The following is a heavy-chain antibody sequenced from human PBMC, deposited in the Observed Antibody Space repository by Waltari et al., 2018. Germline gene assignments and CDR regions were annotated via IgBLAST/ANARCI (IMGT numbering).Heavy chain of an antibody. J-gene: IGHJ4*02. V-gene: IGHV4-39*07. Sequence: QLQLQESGPGLVKPSETLSLTCTVSGGSISSSSYYLGWIRQPPGKGLEWIGSIYYSGSTYYNPSLKSRVTISVDTSKNQFSLKLSSVTAADTAVYYCARLFRDSIGYWGQGTLVTVSS. CDR2: IYYSGST. CDR3: ARLFRDSIGY. CDR1: GGSISSSSYY.